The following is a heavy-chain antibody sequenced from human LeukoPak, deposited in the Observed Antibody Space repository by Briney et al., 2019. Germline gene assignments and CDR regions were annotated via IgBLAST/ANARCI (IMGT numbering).Heavy chain of an antibody. CDR3: ARDSGYSYVDY. CDR2: INSDGSSK. Sequence: GGSLRLSCAASGFTVISYWMYWVRQAPGKGLVWVSCINSDGSSKSYADSVKGRFTMSRDNAKNTLYLQMDSLRAEDTAVYYCARDSGYSYVDYWGQGTLVTVSS. CDR1: GFTVISYW. J-gene: IGHJ4*02. V-gene: IGHV3-74*01. D-gene: IGHD5-18*01.